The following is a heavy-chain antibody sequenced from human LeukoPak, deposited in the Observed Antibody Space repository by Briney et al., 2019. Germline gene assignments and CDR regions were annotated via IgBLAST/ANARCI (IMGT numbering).Heavy chain of an antibody. J-gene: IGHJ4*02. D-gene: IGHD3-9*01. V-gene: IGHV3-7*01. CDR1: GFTFSSYW. CDR2: IKQDGSEK. CDR3: ARDRDDILTGYYDY. Sequence: GGSLRLSCAASGFTFSSYWMSWVRQAPGKGLEWVANIKQDGSEKYYVDSVKGRFTISRDNAKNSLYLQMNSLRAEDTAVYYCARDRDDILTGYYDYWGQGTLVTVSS.